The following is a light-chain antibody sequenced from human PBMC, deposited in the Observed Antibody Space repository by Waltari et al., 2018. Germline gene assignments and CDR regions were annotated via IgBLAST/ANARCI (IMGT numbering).Light chain of an antibody. CDR1: TSNFGPNT. V-gene: IGLV1-44*01. J-gene: IGLJ3*02. Sequence: QSVLPHPPSTSATPGQTVTISCSGSTSNFGPNTVTWYQLLPGTAPKTVIFANYHRPSGVPDRFSASKSGTSASLVISGLQSEDEADYFCATWDDSLSGRVFGGGTKVTVL. CDR3: ATWDDSLSGRV. CDR2: ANY.